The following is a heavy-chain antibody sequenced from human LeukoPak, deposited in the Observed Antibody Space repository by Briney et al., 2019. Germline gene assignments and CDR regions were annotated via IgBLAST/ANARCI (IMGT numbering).Heavy chain of an antibody. CDR1: GFSFASYW. J-gene: IGHJ4*02. CDR2: MNPGNSDT. Sequence: GESLKISCKGSGFSFASYWIAWVRQMPGEGLEWMGIMNPGNSDTRYSPSFQGQVTFSADKSISTAYLQWSSLKASDTAMYYCARRIAATGREFDYWGQGTLVTVSP. D-gene: IGHD6-13*01. V-gene: IGHV5-51*01. CDR3: ARRIAATGREFDY.